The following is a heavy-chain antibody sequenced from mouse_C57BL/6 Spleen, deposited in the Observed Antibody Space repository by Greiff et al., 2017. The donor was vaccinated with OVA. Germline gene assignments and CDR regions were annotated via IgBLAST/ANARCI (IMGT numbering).Heavy chain of an antibody. J-gene: IGHJ4*01. V-gene: IGHV1-26*01. CDR2: INPNNGGT. CDR1: GYTFTDYY. D-gene: IGHD1-1*01. CDR3: AISTTVVATDAMDY. Sequence: VQLQQSGPELVKPGASVKISCKASGYTFTDYYMNWVKQSHGKSLEWIGDINPNNGGTSYNQKLKGKATLTVDKSSSTAYMELRSLTSEDSAVYYCAISTTVVATDAMDYWGQGTSVTVSS.